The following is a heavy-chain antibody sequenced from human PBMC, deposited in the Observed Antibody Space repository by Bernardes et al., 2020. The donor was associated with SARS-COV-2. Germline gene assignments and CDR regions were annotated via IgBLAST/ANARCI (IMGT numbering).Heavy chain of an antibody. Sequence: SATLSLTCSVSGGSISSYHWSWIRQPPGKGLEWIGHIHYSGSTNYNPSLKSRVTISIDTSKNPFSLYLRSVTAADMAVYYCARQGGSGSSPDYWGQGTTVTVSS. CDR3: ARQGGSGSSPDY. CDR1: GGSISSYH. J-gene: IGHJ4*02. CDR2: IHYSGST. D-gene: IGHD3-10*01. V-gene: IGHV4-59*01.